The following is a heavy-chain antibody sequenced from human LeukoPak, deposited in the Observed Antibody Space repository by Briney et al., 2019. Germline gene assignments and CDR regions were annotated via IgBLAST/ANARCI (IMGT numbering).Heavy chain of an antibody. Sequence: SETLSLTCTVSGGSISSGSYYWSWIRQPAGKGLEWIGRIFTSGNTNYNPSLKSRVTISVDTSKNQFSLELKSVTAADTAVYFCARDPGTGYFHERDTYNPGAFDIWGQGRMVIVSS. CDR1: GGSISSGSYY. D-gene: IGHD3-9*01. J-gene: IGHJ3*02. CDR3: ARDPGTGYFHERDTYNPGAFDI. CDR2: IFTSGNT. V-gene: IGHV4-61*02.